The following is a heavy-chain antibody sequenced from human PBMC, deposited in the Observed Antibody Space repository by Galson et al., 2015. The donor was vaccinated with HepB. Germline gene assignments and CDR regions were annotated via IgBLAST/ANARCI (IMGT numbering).Heavy chain of an antibody. J-gene: IGHJ4*02. D-gene: IGHD3-3*02. CDR2: IDGSGTTM. V-gene: IGHV3-48*02. Sequence: SLRLSCAASGFTFSTFGMNWVRQAPGKGLEWISYIDGSGTTMYYADSVKGRFTISRDNARNSLYLQMDTLRDEDTAVYYCAGGLPFSTAEKRGFDSWGQGSLVTVSS. CDR3: AGGLPFSTAEKRGFDS. CDR1: GFTFSTFG.